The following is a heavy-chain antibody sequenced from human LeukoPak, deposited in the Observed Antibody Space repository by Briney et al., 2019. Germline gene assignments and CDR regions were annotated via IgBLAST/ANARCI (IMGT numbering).Heavy chain of an antibody. Sequence: SETLSLTCGVYGGSFSDYYWSWIRQPPGKGLEWIGEINHSGSTNYNPSLKSRVTMSVDTSKNQFSLKVNSVTAADTAVYYCARRGYTYGWGWFDPWGQGTLVTVSS. CDR2: INHSGST. CDR3: ARRGYTYGWGWFDP. CDR1: GGSFSDYY. V-gene: IGHV4-34*01. J-gene: IGHJ5*02. D-gene: IGHD5-18*01.